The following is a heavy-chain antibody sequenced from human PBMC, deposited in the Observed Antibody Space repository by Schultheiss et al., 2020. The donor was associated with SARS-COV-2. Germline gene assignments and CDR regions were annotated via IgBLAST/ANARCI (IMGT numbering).Heavy chain of an antibody. Sequence: SQTLSLTFTVSGGSISSYYWSWIRQPPGKGLEWIGSIYHSGSTYYNPSLKSRVTISVDTSKNQFSLKLSSVTAADTAVYYCARDLQAELPAVYYYYYGMDVWGQGTTVTV. CDR2: IYHSGST. CDR3: ARDLQAELPAVYYYYYGMDV. J-gene: IGHJ6*02. V-gene: IGHV4-59*05. D-gene: IGHD2-2*01. CDR1: GGSISSYY.